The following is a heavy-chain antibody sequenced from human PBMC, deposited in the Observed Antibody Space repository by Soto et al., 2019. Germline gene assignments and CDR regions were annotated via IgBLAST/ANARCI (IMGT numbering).Heavy chain of an antibody. CDR2: IYHSGST. D-gene: IGHD6-25*01. V-gene: IGHV4-4*02. CDR1: GGSISSSNW. CDR3: ARMTSPAFYYYGMDV. Sequence: SETLSVTCAVSGGSISSSNWWSWVRQPPGKGLEWIGEIYHSGSTNYNPSLKSRVTISVDKSKNRFSLKLSSVTAADTAVYYCARMTSPAFYYYGMDVWGQGTTVSV. J-gene: IGHJ6*02.